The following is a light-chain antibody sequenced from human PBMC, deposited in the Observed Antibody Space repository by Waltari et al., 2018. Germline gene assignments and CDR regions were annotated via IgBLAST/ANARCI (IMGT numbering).Light chain of an antibody. CDR3: QQYYSTPQT. V-gene: IGKV4-1*01. CDR2: WAS. CDR1: SFLYSSNKNDE. Sequence: SFLYSSNKNDEVAWYQQKSGLPPKLLIYWASTRESGVADRVSGSGSGTDFSLTISSLEAEDVAVYYCQQYYSTPQTFGQGTKVESK. J-gene: IGKJ1*01.